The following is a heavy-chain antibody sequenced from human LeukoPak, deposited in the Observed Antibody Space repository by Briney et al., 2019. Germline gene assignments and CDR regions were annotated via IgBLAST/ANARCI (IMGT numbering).Heavy chain of an antibody. CDR2: IGGSGDKT. CDR3: VRRGDASSGWGDHDF. Sequence: GGALRLSCAASGFTFNRNAISWVRQAPGKGLEWVSTIGGSGDKTFYADSVKGRFTISRDNSKNMVHLQMNSLTGEDTALYYCVRRGDASSGWGDHDFWGQGALVTVSS. J-gene: IGHJ4*02. CDR1: GFTFNRNA. V-gene: IGHV3-23*01. D-gene: IGHD6-19*01.